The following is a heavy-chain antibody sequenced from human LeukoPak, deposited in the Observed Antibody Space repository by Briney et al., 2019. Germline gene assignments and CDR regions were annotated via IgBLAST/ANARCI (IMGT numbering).Heavy chain of an antibody. CDR3: ARAGIAAAGTYH. CDR2: ISWNSGSI. CDR1: GFTFDDYA. J-gene: IGHJ5*02. V-gene: IGHV3-9*01. D-gene: IGHD6-13*01. Sequence: PGRSLRLSCAASGFTFDDYAMHWVRQAPGKGLEWVSGISWNSGSIGYVDSVKGRFTISRDNAKNSLYLQMNSLRAEDTAVYYCARAGIAAAGTYHWGQGTLVTVSS.